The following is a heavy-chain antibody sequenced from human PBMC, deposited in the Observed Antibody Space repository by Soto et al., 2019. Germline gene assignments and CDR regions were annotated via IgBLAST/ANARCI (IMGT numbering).Heavy chain of an antibody. V-gene: IGHV3-48*03. CDR1: GFIFSDYE. CDR2: ISKSGGGSIK. J-gene: IGHJ4*02. Sequence: EVQVVESGGGLVQPGGSLRLSCVGSGFIFSDYEIIWVRQAPGEGLEWISYISKSGGGSIKYYADSVKGRFTISRDNAKNSVYLQMNSLRAEDTAIYYCAREGAYYFDYWGQGALVTVSS. CDR3: AREGAYYFDY.